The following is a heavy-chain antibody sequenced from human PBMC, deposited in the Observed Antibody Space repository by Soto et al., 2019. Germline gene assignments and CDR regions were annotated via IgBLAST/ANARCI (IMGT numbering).Heavy chain of an antibody. J-gene: IGHJ5*02. CDR1: GGSISSGGYY. D-gene: IGHD2-15*01. V-gene: IGHV4-31*02. CDR3: AKGYCSGGSCYSRSWFDP. Sequence: TLSLTGTVSGGSISSGGYYWSWIRQHPGKGLEWIGYIYYSGSTYYNPSLKSRVTISVDTSKNQFSLKLSSVTAADTAVYYCAKGYCSGGSCYSRSWFDPWGQGTLVTVSS. CDR2: IYYSGST.